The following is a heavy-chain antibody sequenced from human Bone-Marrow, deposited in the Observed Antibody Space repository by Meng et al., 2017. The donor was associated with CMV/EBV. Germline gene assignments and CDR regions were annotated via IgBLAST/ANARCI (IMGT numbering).Heavy chain of an antibody. Sequence: GESLKISCAASGFTFSPYSMNWVRQAPGEGLEWVSYIISSSSIKYYADSVKGRFTISRDNAKNSLYLQMNSLRAEDTAVYYCARGYYYDRSGYYYPVDYWGQGTLVTVSS. V-gene: IGHV3-48*04. CDR3: ARGYYYDRSGYYYPVDY. CDR1: GFTFSPYS. CDR2: IISSSSIK. J-gene: IGHJ4*02. D-gene: IGHD3-22*01.